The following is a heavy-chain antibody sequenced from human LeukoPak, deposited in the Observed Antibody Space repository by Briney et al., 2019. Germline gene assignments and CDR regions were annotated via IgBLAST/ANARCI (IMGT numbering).Heavy chain of an antibody. CDR1: GFTFSSYG. V-gene: IGHV3-30*02. Sequence: GGSLRLSCAASGFTFSSYGMHCVRQAPGKGLEWVAFIRYDGSNKYYADSVKGRFTISRDNSKNTLYLQMNSLRAEDTAVYYCARTPGGYYYYCMDVWGKGTTVTVSS. J-gene: IGHJ6*03. D-gene: IGHD1-1*01. CDR3: ARTPGGYYYYCMDV. CDR2: IRYDGSNK.